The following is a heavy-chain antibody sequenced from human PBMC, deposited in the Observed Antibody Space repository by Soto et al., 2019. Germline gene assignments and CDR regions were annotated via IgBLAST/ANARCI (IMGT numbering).Heavy chain of an antibody. Sequence: SETLSLTCAVYGGSFSGYYWSWIRQPPGKGLEWIGEINHSGSTNYNPSLKSRVTISVDTSKNQFSLKLSSVTAADTAVYYCARGKIRLDYWGQGTLVTVSS. CDR1: GGSFSGYY. V-gene: IGHV4-34*01. CDR2: INHSGST. CDR3: ARGKIRLDY. J-gene: IGHJ4*02.